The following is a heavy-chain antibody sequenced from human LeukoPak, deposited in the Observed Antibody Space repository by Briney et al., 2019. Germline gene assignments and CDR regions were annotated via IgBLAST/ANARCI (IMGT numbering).Heavy chain of an antibody. CDR1: GFTFSSYW. D-gene: IGHD2-21*02. CDR3: ARDYGCGGDCYLSNTYYYYYMDV. J-gene: IGHJ6*03. Sequence: PGGSLRLSCAASGFTFSSYWMHWVRQAPGKGLVWVSRINSDGSSTSYADSVKGRFTISRDNAKNTLYLQMNSLRAEDTAVYYCARDYGCGGDCYLSNTYYYYYMDVWGKGTTVTVSS. CDR2: INSDGSST. V-gene: IGHV3-74*01.